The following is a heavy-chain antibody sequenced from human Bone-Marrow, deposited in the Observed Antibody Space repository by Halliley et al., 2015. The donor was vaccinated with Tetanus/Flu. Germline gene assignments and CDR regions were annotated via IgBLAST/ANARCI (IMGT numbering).Heavy chain of an antibody. CDR2: INSNSGFT. V-gene: IGHV3-11*05. D-gene: IGHD1-1*01. Sequence: SYINSNSGFTNYAASVQGRLTVSRDNAKNTLYLQMDSLRVDDPAVYFCARGRVTATGALDSWGQGTLVTVSS. J-gene: IGHJ4*02. CDR3: ARGRVTATGALDS.